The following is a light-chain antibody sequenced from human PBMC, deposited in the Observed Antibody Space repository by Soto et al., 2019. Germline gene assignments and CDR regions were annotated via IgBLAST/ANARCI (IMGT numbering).Light chain of an antibody. CDR2: DAS. CDR3: QQRSNWLT. CDR1: QSVSSY. J-gene: IGKJ4*01. V-gene: IGKV3-11*01. Sequence: EIVLTQSPATLSLSPGERATLSCRASQSVSSYLAWYQQKPGQAPRLLIYDASNRATGIPARCSGSGSWTAFALTISSLEPEDFAVYYCQQRSNWLTFGGGTKVEIK.